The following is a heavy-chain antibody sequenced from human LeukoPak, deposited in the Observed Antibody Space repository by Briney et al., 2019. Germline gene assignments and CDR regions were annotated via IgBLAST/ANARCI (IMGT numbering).Heavy chain of an antibody. V-gene: IGHV4-59*01. CDR1: GGSISYYY. J-gene: IGHJ4*02. D-gene: IGHD3-16*01. CDR3: ASSLDDYVWGHHYFDH. Sequence: SETLSLTCTVSGGSISYYYWSRIRQPPGKGLEWIAYVYYSGSTNYNPSLKSRVTISVDTSKNQFSLKLSSVTAADTAIYYCASSLDDYVWGHHYFDHWGQGTLVTASP. CDR2: VYYSGST.